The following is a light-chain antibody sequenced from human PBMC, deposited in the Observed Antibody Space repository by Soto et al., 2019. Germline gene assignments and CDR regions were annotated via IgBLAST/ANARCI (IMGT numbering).Light chain of an antibody. CDR2: KAS. Sequence: DIQMTQSPSALSTSVGDRVIITCRTSQSISCWLAWYQQKPGKAPKLLIYKASSLESGVPSRFSGSGSGTDFSLSINSLQPEDFATYYCQQLNSYRLTFGGGTKVDIK. V-gene: IGKV1-5*03. CDR3: QQLNSYRLT. CDR1: QSISCW. J-gene: IGKJ4*01.